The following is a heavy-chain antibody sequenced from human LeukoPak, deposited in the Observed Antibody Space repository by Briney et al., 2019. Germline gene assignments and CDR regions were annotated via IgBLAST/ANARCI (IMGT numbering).Heavy chain of an antibody. V-gene: IGHV3-7*01. CDR2: INQDGSEK. D-gene: IGHD5-12*01. CDR3: TRDGVATIWGIIDY. J-gene: IGHJ4*02. Sequence: GGSLRLSCAASGFPFSSYWMSWVRQAPGKGLEWVANINQDGSEKYYADSVKGRFTISRDNAENSLYLQINSLRADDTAVYYCTRDGVATIWGIIDYWGQGTLVTVS. CDR1: GFPFSSYW.